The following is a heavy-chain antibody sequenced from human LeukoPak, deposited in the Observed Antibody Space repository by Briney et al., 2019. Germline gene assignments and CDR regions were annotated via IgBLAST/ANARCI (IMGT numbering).Heavy chain of an antibody. CDR1: GFTFSSYW. CDR2: IKQDGSEK. Sequence: PGGSLRLSCAASGFTFSSYWMSWVRQAPGKGLEWVANIKQDGSEKYYVASVKGRFTISRDNAKNSLYLQMNSLRAEDTAVYYCARVPPYGDYRGDSQPADYWGQGTLVTVSS. CDR3: ARVPPYGDYRGDSQPADY. V-gene: IGHV3-7*01. D-gene: IGHD4-17*01. J-gene: IGHJ4*02.